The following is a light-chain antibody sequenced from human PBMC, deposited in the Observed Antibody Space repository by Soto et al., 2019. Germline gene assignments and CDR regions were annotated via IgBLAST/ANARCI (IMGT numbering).Light chain of an antibody. V-gene: IGLV1-51*02. CDR3: GAWDTSLTGGV. CDR1: SSNIGSDY. CDR2: ENN. Sequence: QSVLTQPPSVYAAPGQKVTISCSGSSSNIGSDYVSWYQQLPGTAPKLLIYENNKRPSGIPDRFSGSKSGTSATLGITGLQTGDEADYYCGAWDTSLTGGVFGGGTKLTVL. J-gene: IGLJ2*01.